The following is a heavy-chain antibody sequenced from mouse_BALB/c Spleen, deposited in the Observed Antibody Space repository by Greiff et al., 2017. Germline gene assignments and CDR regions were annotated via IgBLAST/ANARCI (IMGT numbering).Heavy chain of an antibody. CDR3: ARHGAY. CDR2: ISNGGGST. V-gene: IGHV5-12-2*01. J-gene: IGHJ3*01. Sequence: EVKVVESGGGLVQPGGSLKLSCAASGFTFSSYNMSWVRQTPEKRLEWVAYISNGGGSTYSPDTVKGRFTISRDNAKNTLYLQMSSLKSEDKAMYYCARHGAYWGQGTLVTVSA. CDR1: GFTFSSYN.